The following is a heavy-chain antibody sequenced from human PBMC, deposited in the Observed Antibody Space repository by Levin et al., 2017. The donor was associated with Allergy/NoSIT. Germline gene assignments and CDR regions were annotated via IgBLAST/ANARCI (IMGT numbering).Heavy chain of an antibody. V-gene: IGHV3-30*18. J-gene: IGHJ6*03. CDR1: GFTFSSYG. D-gene: IGHD3-10*01. CDR3: AKVGKVVRGTNYYMDV. Sequence: GGSLRLSCAASGFTFSSYGMHWVRQAPGKGLEWVAVISYDGSNKYYADSVKGRFTISRDNSKNTLYLQMNSLRAEDTAVYYCAKVGKVVRGTNYYMDVWGKGTTVTVSS. CDR2: ISYDGSNK.